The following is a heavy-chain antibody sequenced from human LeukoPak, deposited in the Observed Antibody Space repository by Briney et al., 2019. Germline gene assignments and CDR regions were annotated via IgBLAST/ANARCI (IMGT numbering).Heavy chain of an antibody. CDR2: ISSSSSYI. V-gene: IGHV3-21*01. J-gene: IGHJ6*03. Sequence: GGSLRLSCAASGFTFSSCSMNWVRQAPGKGLEWVSSISSSSSYIYYADSVKGRFTISRDNAKNSLYLQMNSLRAEDTAVYYCARGVPLYYYYMDVWGKGTTVTVSS. D-gene: IGHD5/OR15-5a*01. CDR3: ARGVPLYYYYMDV. CDR1: GFTFSSCS.